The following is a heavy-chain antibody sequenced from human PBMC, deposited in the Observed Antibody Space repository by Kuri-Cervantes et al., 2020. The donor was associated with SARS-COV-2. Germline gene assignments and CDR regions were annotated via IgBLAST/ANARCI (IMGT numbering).Heavy chain of an antibody. Sequence: GGSLRLSCAASGFTFSDYTMNWVRRAPGKGLEWVSGISGDGDRADYADSVKGRFTISRDNSKNMLYLQMNSLRAEDTAVYYCAKDKGFGELFFDYWGQGTLVTVSS. V-gene: IGHV3-23*01. CDR3: AKDKGFGELFFDY. J-gene: IGHJ4*02. CDR1: GFTFSDYT. CDR2: ISGDGDRA. D-gene: IGHD3-10*01.